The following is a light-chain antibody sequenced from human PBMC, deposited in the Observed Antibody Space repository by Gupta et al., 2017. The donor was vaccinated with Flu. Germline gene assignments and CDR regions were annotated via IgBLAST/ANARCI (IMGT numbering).Light chain of an antibody. CDR2: DDR. CDR1: DIGLKE. CDR3: QVWDRSSDQYV. J-gene: IGLJ1*01. Sequence: SYVLIQLPSMSVAPGPTARIPCGGNDIGLKEVHWYQQKPGQAPVLVMYDDRDRPSGISERLSGSSSGNEATLTISRVEVGDEADYFCQVWDRSSDQYVFGPGTKVTVV. V-gene: IGLV3-21*02.